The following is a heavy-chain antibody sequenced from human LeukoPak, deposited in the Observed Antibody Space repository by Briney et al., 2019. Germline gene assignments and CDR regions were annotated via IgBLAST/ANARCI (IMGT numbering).Heavy chain of an antibody. CDR3: ARGLLYGYYYYYMDV. CDR1: GGSFSGYY. V-gene: IGHV4-34*01. CDR2: INHSGST. Sequence: PSETLSLTCAVYGGSFSGYYWSWIRQPPGKGLEWIGEINHSGSTNYNPSLKSRVTISVGTSKNQFSLKLNSVTAADTAVYYCARGLLYGYYYYYMDVWGKGTTVTVSS. D-gene: IGHD2-8*01. J-gene: IGHJ6*03.